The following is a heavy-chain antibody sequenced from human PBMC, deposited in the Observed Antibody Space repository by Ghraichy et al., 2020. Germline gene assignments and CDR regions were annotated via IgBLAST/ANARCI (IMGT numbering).Heavy chain of an antibody. CDR2: LSHRGPNT. CDR3: AKPRWENQLGEAFDV. D-gene: IGHD1-1*01. J-gene: IGHJ3*01. CDR1: GFTFSNYA. V-gene: IGHV3-23*01. Sequence: GGSLRLSCVASGFTFSNYAMTWVRQAPGKGLEWVSWVSTLSHRGPNTHYADSVKGRFTISRDNSKNMVFLQMDSLRDDDTAKYYCAKPRWENQLGEAFDVWGQGTMVTVSS.